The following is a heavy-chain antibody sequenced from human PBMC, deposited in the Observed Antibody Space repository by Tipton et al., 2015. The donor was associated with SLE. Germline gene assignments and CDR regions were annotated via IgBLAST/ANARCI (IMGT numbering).Heavy chain of an antibody. CDR2: IYYSGST. V-gene: IGHV4-39*07. J-gene: IGHJ6*02. Sequence: TLSLTCTVSGGSISSSRYYWGWIRQPPGKGLEWIGSIYYSGSTYYNPSLKSRVTISVDTPKNQFSLKLSSVTAADTAVYYCAREGDYYDSSGDYYYYGMDVWGQGTTVTVSS. D-gene: IGHD3-22*01. CDR1: GGSISSSRYY. CDR3: AREGDYYDSSGDYYYYGMDV.